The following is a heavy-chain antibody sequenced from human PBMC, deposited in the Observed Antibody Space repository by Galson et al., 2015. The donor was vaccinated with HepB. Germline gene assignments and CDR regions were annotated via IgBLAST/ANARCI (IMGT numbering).Heavy chain of an antibody. CDR3: AREWSGSYSGYYYGMDV. J-gene: IGHJ6*02. Sequence: SVKVSCKASGYTFTSYYMHWVRQAPGQGLEWMGIINPSGGSTSYAQKLQGRVTMTRDTSTSTVYMELSSLRSEDTAVYYCAREWSGSYSGYYYGMDVWGQGTTVTVSS. D-gene: IGHD1-26*01. CDR1: GYTFTSYY. CDR2: INPSGGST. V-gene: IGHV1-46*04.